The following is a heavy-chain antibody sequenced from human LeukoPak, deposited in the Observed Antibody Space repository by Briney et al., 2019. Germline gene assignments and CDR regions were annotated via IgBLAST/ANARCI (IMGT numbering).Heavy chain of an antibody. J-gene: IGHJ4*02. V-gene: IGHV4-39*07. CDR3: ARLHLVSSDWHPMADS. Sequence: PSETLSLTCTVSGGSISSSSYYWGWIRQPPGKGLEWIGEINHSGSTNYNPSLKSRVTISVDTSKNQFSLKLSSVTAADTAVYYCARLHLVSSDWHPMADSWGQGTLVTVSS. D-gene: IGHD6-19*01. CDR1: GGSISSSSYY. CDR2: INHSGST.